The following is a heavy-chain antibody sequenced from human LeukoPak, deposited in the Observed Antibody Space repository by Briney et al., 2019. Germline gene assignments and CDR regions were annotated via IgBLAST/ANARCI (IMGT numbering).Heavy chain of an antibody. Sequence: GGSLRLSCAGSGFTFSDYYMTWIRQAPGKGLEWVSYITTGGSIKYYADSVKGRFTISRDNAKNSLYLQMNSLRAEDTAVYYCARDSGSILTGYYSYWGQGTLVTVSS. D-gene: IGHD3-9*01. CDR2: ITTGGSIK. CDR3: ARDSGSILTGYYSY. CDR1: GFTFSDYY. J-gene: IGHJ4*02. V-gene: IGHV3-11*01.